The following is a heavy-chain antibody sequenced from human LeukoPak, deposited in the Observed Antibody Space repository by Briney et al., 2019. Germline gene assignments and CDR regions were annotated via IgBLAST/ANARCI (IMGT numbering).Heavy chain of an antibody. CDR2: IYTSGST. V-gene: IGHV4-61*02. Sequence: SETLSLTCTVSGGSISSGSYYWSWIRQPAGKGLEWIGRIYTSGSTNYNPSLKSRVTISVDTSKNQFSLKLSSVTAADTAVYYCARTANYNMGDYYYYMDVWGKGTTVTVSS. J-gene: IGHJ6*03. CDR3: ARTANYNMGDYYYYMDV. CDR1: GGSISSGSYY. D-gene: IGHD1-1*01.